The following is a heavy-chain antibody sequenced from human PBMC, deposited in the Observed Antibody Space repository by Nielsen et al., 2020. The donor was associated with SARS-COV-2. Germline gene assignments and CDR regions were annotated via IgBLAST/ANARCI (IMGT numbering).Heavy chain of an antibody. CDR1: GFTFSSYV. CDR2: LNGSGGKT. CDR3: ARELGILPFDY. V-gene: IGHV3-23*01. Sequence: GESLKISCAASGFTFSSYVMGWVRQAPGKGLEWVSTLNGSGGKTYYADSVKGRFTISRDNSKNTLYLQMNSLRAEDTAVYYCARELGILPFDYWGQGTLVTVSS. D-gene: IGHD7-27*01. J-gene: IGHJ4*02.